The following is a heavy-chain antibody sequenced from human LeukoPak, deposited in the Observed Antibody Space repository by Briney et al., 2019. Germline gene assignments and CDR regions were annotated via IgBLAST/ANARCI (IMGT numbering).Heavy chain of an antibody. V-gene: IGHV3-23*01. D-gene: IGHD5-12*01. CDR3: AKSKFATSGYDGSLDC. J-gene: IGHJ4*02. CDR1: GFTFNDDP. CDR2: ISGSGIST. Sequence: GGSLRLSCAASGFTFNDDPMSWVRQAPGKGLEWVSAISGSGISTYYADSVKGRSTISRDKSKNTLFLQMNSLRAGDTAVYYCAKSKFATSGYDGSLDCWGQGTLVTVSS.